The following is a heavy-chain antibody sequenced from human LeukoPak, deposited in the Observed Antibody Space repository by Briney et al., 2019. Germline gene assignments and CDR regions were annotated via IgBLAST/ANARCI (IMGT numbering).Heavy chain of an antibody. CDR3: ARDHNWGFDY. CDR2: IGGSTSTI. V-gene: IGHV3-48*01. Sequence: PGGSLRLSCAASGFIFSDYSMNWVRQAPGKGLEWLSYIGGSTSTISYADSVKGRFTISRDNAKNSLYLQMDSLRAEDTAVYYCARDHNWGFDYWGQGILVAASS. CDR1: GFIFSDYS. J-gene: IGHJ4*02. D-gene: IGHD3-16*01.